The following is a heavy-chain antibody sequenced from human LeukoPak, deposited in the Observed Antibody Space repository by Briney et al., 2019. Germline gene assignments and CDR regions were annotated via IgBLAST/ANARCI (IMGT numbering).Heavy chain of an antibody. J-gene: IGHJ6*02. CDR2: ISSSSSDI. CDR1: GFTFSSYS. Sequence: GGSLRLSCAASGFTFSSYSMNWVRQAPGKGLEWVSYISSSSSDIDYADSVKGRFTISRDNAKNSLFLQMNSLRAEDTAVYYCARGHHGMEVWGRGTTVTVSS. V-gene: IGHV3-21*05. CDR3: ARGHHGMEV.